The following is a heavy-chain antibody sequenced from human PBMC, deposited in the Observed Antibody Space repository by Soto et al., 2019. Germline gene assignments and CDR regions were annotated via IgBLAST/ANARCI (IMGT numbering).Heavy chain of an antibody. V-gene: IGHV3-21*01. CDR3: ARGVAVAGTDY. J-gene: IGHJ4*02. CDR2: ISSSSSYI. CDR1: GFNFCSYS. Sequence: GGSLXLSCAASGFNFCSYSMNWIRQAPGKGLEWVSSISSSSSYIYYADSVKGRFTISRDNAKNSLYLQMNSLRAEDTAVYYCARGVAVAGTDYWGQGTLVTVSS. D-gene: IGHD6-19*01.